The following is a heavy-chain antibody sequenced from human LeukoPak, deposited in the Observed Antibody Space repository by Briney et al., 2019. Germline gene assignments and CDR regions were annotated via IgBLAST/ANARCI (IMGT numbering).Heavy chain of an antibody. CDR2: ITTSGGST. D-gene: IGHD1-1*01. V-gene: IGHV3-23*01. CDR1: GFTFGIYD. J-gene: IGHJ6*03. Sequence: PGGSLRLSCAASGFTFGIYDMSWVRQAPGKGLDGVSSITTSGGSTFYADSVMGRFTISRDNSRNTLYLQMNSLSAEDTAVYYCAKRGNPTVGHHYLDVWGKGTTVSVSS. CDR3: AKRGNPTVGHHYLDV.